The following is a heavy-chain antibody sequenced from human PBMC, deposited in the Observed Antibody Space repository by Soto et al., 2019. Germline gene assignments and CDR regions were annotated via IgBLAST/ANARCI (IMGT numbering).Heavy chain of an antibody. V-gene: IGHV4-34*02. J-gene: IGHJ6*02. CDR1: GGSFSGYY. D-gene: IGHD2-2*01. CDR2: INHYGST. CDR3: AREACSTTSCYHD. Sequence: QAHLQQWGAGLLKPSETLSLTCAVYGGSFSGYYWSWIRQPPGKGLEWIGEINHYGSTNQNPSLKSRVPLSIDTSKNQFSLKLSSVTAADTAVYYCAREACSTTSCYHDWGQGTTVTVSS.